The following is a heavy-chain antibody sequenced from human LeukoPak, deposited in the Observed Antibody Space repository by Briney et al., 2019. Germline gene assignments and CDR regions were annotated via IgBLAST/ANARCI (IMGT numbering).Heavy chain of an antibody. Sequence: SQTLSLTCAISGDTVSSNSAAWNWIRQSPSRGLEWLGRTYYRSKWYNDYAISVKSRITINPDTSKNQFSLQLNSVTPEDTAVYYCARAEGYYSGSGNFDYWGQGTLVTVSS. V-gene: IGHV6-1*01. CDR3: ARAEGYYSGSGNFDY. D-gene: IGHD3-10*01. CDR2: TYYRSKWYN. CDR1: GDTVSSNSAA. J-gene: IGHJ4*02.